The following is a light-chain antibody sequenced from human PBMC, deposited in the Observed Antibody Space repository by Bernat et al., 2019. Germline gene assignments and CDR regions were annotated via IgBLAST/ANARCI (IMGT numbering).Light chain of an antibody. Sequence: QSALTQPPSVSGSPGQSVTISCTGTSSDIGSYNRVSWYQQPPGTAPKLMIYEVDNRPSGVPDRFSGSKSGNTASLTISGRQDEDEADYYCSSYTSSTTYVCGTGTKVTVL. J-gene: IGLJ1*01. CDR3: SSYTSSTTYV. CDR2: EVD. V-gene: IGLV2-18*02. CDR1: SSDIGSYNR.